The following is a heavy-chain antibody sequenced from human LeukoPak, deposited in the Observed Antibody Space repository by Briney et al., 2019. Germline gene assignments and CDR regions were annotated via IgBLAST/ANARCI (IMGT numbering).Heavy chain of an antibody. J-gene: IGHJ4*02. D-gene: IGHD3-10*01. CDR3: ARDIGSYYYGSGSYSAY. CDR2: ISSSSSYI. V-gene: IGHV3-21*01. Sequence: PGGSLRLSCAASGFTFSSYSMNWVRQAPGKGLEWVSCISSSSSYIYYADSVKGRFTISRDNAKNSLYLQMNSLRAEDTAVYYCARDIGSYYYGSGSYSAYWGQGTLVTVSS. CDR1: GFTFSSYS.